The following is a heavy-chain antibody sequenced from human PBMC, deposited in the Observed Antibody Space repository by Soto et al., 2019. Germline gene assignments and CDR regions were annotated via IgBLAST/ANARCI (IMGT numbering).Heavy chain of an antibody. V-gene: IGHV1-2*02. CDR2: MHPSSGGT. D-gene: IGHD2-15*01. Sequence: ASVKVSCKPSGYSFSAHYIFWVRQAPGQGLEWMGWMHPSSGGTNFAQEFEGRVTLTRDTSLSTAYMELSGLKSDDTAVYYCAREATRGYLAFWGRGTLDIVSS. J-gene: IGHJ4*02. CDR1: GYSFSAHY. CDR3: AREATRGYLAF.